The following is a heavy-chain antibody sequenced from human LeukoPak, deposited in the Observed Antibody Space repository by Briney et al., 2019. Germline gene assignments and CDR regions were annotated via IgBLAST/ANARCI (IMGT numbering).Heavy chain of an antibody. CDR1: GYTFTDYD. D-gene: IGHD4-11*01. CDR2: VDPEDGET. Sequence: GATVKISCKASGYTFTDYDMHWVQQAPGKGLEWMGRVDPEDGETIYAEKFQGRVTITADTSTDTAYMELSSLRSEDTAVYYCATYKSYSNYGAYWVDWFDPWGQGTLVIVSS. J-gene: IGHJ5*02. CDR3: ATYKSYSNYGAYWVDWFDP. V-gene: IGHV1-69-2*01.